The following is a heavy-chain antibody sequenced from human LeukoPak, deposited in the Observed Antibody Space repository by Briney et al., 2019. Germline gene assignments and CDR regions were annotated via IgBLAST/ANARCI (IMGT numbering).Heavy chain of an antibody. CDR2: IRSKTDGRTT. J-gene: IGHJ4*02. D-gene: IGHD3-3*01. V-gene: IGHV3-15*01. CDR1: GFTFSNAW. Sequence: GGSLRLSCAASGFTFSNAWMSWVRQAPGKGLEWVGRIRSKTDGRTTDYAAPVKGRFTISRDDSKNTLYLQMNSLKTADTAVYYCTPRGITILGVVIIGDFDNSGPGTLVTASS. CDR3: TPRGITILGVVIIGDFDN.